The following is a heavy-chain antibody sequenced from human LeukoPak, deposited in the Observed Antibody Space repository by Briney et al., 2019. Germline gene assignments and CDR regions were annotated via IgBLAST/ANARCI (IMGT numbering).Heavy chain of an antibody. D-gene: IGHD2-15*01. V-gene: IGHV3-7*03. CDR1: GFTFSSYW. CDR3: ARDTSGSCSGGSCYDRGYYYYGMDV. CDR2: IKQDGSEK. Sequence: PGGSLRLSCAASGFTFSSYWMSWVRQAPGKGLEWVANIKQDGSEKYYVDSVKGRFTISRDNAKNSLYLQMNSLRAEDTAVYYCARDTSGSCSGGSCYDRGYYYYGMDVWGQGTTVTVSS. J-gene: IGHJ6*02.